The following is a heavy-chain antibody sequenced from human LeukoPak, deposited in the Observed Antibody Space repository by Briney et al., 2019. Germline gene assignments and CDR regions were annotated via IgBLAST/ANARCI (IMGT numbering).Heavy chain of an antibody. D-gene: IGHD3-10*01. CDR3: AREEERAWYYGSGPGAFDI. V-gene: IGHV4-59*01. CDR1: GGSISSYY. J-gene: IGHJ3*02. CDR2: TYYSGST. Sequence: SETLSLTCTVSGGSISSYYWSWIRQPPGKGLEWIGYTYYSGSTNYNPSLKSRVTISVDTSKNQFSLKLSSVTAADTAVYYCAREEERAWYYGSGPGAFDIWGQGTMVIVSS.